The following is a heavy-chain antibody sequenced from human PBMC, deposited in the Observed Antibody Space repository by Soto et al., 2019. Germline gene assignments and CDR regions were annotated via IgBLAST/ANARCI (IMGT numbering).Heavy chain of an antibody. CDR3: ARMDTAMAVYYYYGMDV. CDR1: GLTFSDYY. CDR2: ISSSGSTI. D-gene: IGHD5-18*01. V-gene: IGHV3-11*01. J-gene: IGHJ6*02. Sequence: GGSLRLSCAASGLTFSDYYMSWIRQAPGKGLEWVSYISSSGSTIYYADSVKGRFTISRDNAKNSLYLQMNSLRAEDTAVYYCARMDTAMAVYYYYGMDVWGQGTTVTVSS.